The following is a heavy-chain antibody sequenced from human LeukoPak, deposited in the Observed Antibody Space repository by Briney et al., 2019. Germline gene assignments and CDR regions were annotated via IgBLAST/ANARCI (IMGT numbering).Heavy chain of an antibody. D-gene: IGHD5-12*01. V-gene: IGHV6-1*01. Sequence: SQTLSLSCVISGDSVSSNSAAWNWIRQSPSRGPEWLGRAYYRSKWYVDYAVSVKSRITITPDTSKNQVSLHLTSVTPEDTAVYYCTRGLATIDHWGQGTLVTVS. J-gene: IGHJ4*02. CDR1: GDSVSSNSAA. CDR3: TRGLATIDH. CDR2: AYYRSKWYV.